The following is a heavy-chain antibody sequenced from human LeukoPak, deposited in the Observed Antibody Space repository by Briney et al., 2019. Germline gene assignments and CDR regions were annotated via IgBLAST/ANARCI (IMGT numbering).Heavy chain of an antibody. J-gene: IGHJ4*02. CDR3: ARRGSSGWEGFDH. Sequence: PSETLSLTCTVSGGSISSYYWSWIRQPPGKGLEWIGSIYYSGSTYYNPSLKSRVTISVDTSKNQFSLKLSSVTAADTAVYYCARRGSSGWEGFDHWGQGALVTVSS. V-gene: IGHV4-59*05. CDR1: GGSISSYY. D-gene: IGHD6-19*01. CDR2: IYYSGST.